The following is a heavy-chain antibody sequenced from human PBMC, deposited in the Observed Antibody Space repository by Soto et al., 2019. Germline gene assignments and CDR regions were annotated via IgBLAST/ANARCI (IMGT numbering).Heavy chain of an antibody. CDR3: ARDVVVVPAAIPFPGGYYGMDV. CDR2: IYYSGST. J-gene: IGHJ6*02. Sequence: SETLSLTCTVAGGSISSGDYYWSWIRQPPGKGLEWIGYIYYSGSTYYNPSLKSRVTTSVDTSKNQFSLKLSSVTAADTAVYYCARDVVVVPAAIPFPGGYYGMDVWGQGTTVTV. D-gene: IGHD2-2*02. CDR1: GGSISSGDYY. V-gene: IGHV4-30-4*01.